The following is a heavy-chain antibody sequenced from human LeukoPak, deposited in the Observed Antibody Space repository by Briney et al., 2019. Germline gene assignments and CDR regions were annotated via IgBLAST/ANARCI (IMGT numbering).Heavy chain of an antibody. CDR3: ARVRPPYGSGKDWFDP. D-gene: IGHD3-10*01. J-gene: IGHJ5*02. Sequence: ASVKVSCKASGYTFTGYYMHWVRQAPGQGLEWVGWMNPNSGNTGYAQKFQGRVTMTRNTSISTAYMELSSLRSEDTAVYYCARVRPPYGSGKDWFDPWGQGTLVTVSS. CDR2: MNPNSGNT. CDR1: GYTFTGYY. V-gene: IGHV1-8*02.